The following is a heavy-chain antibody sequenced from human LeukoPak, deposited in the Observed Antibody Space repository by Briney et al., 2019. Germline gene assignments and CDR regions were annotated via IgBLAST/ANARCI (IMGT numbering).Heavy chain of an antibody. CDR2: IYYSGST. Sequence: SQTLSLTSTVSGGSISSGDYYWSWIRQPPGKGLEWIGYIYYSGSTYYNPSLKSRVTISVDTSKNQFSLKLSSVTAADTAVYYCARAWGIVMVKSAFDIWGQGTMVTVSS. V-gene: IGHV4-30-4*01. CDR1: GGSISSGDYY. J-gene: IGHJ3*02. D-gene: IGHD2-15*01. CDR3: ARAWGIVMVKSAFDI.